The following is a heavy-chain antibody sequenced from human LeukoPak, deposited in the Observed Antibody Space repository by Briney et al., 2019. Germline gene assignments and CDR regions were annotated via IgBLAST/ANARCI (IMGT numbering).Heavy chain of an antibody. V-gene: IGHV4-59*11. Sequence: PSETLSLTCTVSGGSISSHYWSWIRQPPGKGLEWIGYIYYSGSTNYNPSLKSRVTISVDTSKNQFSLKLSSVTAADTAVYYCARHRGVVGPTDYWGQGTLVTVSS. CDR1: GGSISSHY. CDR2: IYYSGST. D-gene: IGHD2-21*01. CDR3: ARHRGVVGPTDY. J-gene: IGHJ4*02.